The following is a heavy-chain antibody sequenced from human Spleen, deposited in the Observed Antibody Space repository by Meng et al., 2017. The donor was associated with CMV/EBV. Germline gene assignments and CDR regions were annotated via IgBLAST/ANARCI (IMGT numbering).Heavy chain of an antibody. CDR3: ARLSQNCSGGNCYISLANWFDP. Sequence: SETLSLTCAVYGGSFSSSYWDWFRQPPGKGLEWIGDINHGGGTNYNPSLKSRVTISVDKSKNQFSLRLSSVTAADTAVYYCARLSQNCSGGNCYISLANWFDPWGQGTLVTVSS. D-gene: IGHD2-15*01. J-gene: IGHJ5*02. V-gene: IGHV4-34*01. CDR2: INHGGGT. CDR1: GGSFSSSY.